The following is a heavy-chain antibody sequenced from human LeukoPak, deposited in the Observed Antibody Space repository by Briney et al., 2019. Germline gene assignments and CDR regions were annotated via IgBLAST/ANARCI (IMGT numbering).Heavy chain of an antibody. CDR1: GDSVSSNSAA. Sequence: SQTLSLTCAISGDSVSSNSAAWNWIRQSPWRGLEWLGRTYYRSKWYNDYAVSVKSRITINPDTSKNQFSLQLNSVTPEDTTVYYCARDSDILTGYFDYWGQGTLVTVSS. CDR2: TYYRSKWYN. V-gene: IGHV6-1*01. CDR3: ARDSDILTGYFDY. J-gene: IGHJ4*02. D-gene: IGHD3-9*01.